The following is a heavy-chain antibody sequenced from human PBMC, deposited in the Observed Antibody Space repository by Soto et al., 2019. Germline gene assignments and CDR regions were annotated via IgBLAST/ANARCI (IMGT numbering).Heavy chain of an antibody. CDR3: ARGGKLRFLEWSYYMDV. J-gene: IGHJ6*03. D-gene: IGHD3-3*01. CDR1: GGSISSGGYY. CDR2: IYYSGST. Sequence: SETLSLTCTVSGGSISSGGYYWSWIRQHPGKGLEWIGYIYYSGSTYYNPSLKSRVTISVDTSKNQFSLKLSSVTAADTAVYYCARGGKLRFLEWSYYMDVWGKGTTVTVSS. V-gene: IGHV4-31*03.